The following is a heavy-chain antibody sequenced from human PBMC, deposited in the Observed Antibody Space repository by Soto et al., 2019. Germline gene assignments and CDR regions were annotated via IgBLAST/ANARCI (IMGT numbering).Heavy chain of an antibody. J-gene: IGHJ6*02. CDR3: ARTTGYSSGWYWSDYYSYSGMDV. D-gene: IGHD6-19*01. Sequence: SETLSLTCTVSGGSISSYYWSWIRQPAGKGLEWIGRIYTSGSTNYNPSLKSRVTMSVDTSKNQFSLKLSSVTAADTAVYYCARTTGYSSGWYWSDYYSYSGMDVWGQGTTVTVSS. V-gene: IGHV4-4*07. CDR1: GGSISSYY. CDR2: IYTSGST.